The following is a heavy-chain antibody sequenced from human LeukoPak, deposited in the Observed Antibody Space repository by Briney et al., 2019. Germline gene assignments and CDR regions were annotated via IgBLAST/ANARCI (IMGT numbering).Heavy chain of an antibody. J-gene: IGHJ5*02. CDR3: AKDGYYYGSGRNLNWFDP. CDR2: ISSSSSYI. Sequence: GGSLRLSCAASGFTFSSYSMNWVRQAPGKGLEWVSSISSSSSYIYYADSVKGRFTISRDNAKNSLYLQMNSLRAEDTAVYYCAKDGYYYGSGRNLNWFDPWGQGTLVTVSS. V-gene: IGHV3-21*01. CDR1: GFTFSSYS. D-gene: IGHD3-10*01.